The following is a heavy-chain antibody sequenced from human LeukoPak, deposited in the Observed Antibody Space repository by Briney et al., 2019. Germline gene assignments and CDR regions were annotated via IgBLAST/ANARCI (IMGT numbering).Heavy chain of an antibody. J-gene: IGHJ3*02. D-gene: IGHD3-16*01. V-gene: IGHV1-8*01. Sequence: ASVKVSCKASGYTFTSYDIDWVRQATGQGLEWRGWMNPNSGNTGYAHKFQGRVTMTRNTSISTAYMELSSLRSEDTAVYYCARGLGGLAAFDIWGQGTMVTVSS. CDR2: MNPNSGNT. CDR3: ARGLGGLAAFDI. CDR1: GYTFTSYD.